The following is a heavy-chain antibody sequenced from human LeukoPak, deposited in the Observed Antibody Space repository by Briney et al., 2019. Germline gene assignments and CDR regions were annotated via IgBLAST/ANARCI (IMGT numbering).Heavy chain of an antibody. CDR2: INPNSGGT. V-gene: IGHV1-2*02. CDR3: ARDSRVVVPHYYFDY. CDR1: GYTFTGYY. J-gene: IGHJ4*02. Sequence: ASVKVSCKASGYTFTGYYMHWVRQAPGQGLEWMGWINPNSGGTNYAQKFQGRVTMTRDTSISTAYMELSRLRSDDTAVYYCARDSRVVVPHYYFDYWGQGTLVTVSS. D-gene: IGHD3-22*01.